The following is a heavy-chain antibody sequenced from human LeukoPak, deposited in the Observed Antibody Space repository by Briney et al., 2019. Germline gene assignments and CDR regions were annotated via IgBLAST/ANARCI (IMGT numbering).Heavy chain of an antibody. CDR1: GFTVSSNY. J-gene: IGHJ4*02. D-gene: IGHD5-12*01. V-gene: IGHV3-53*01. CDR3: AKNSGYDNTLFDY. CDR2: IYSGGST. Sequence: PGGSLRLSYAASGFTVSSNYMSWVRQAPGKGLEWVSVIYSGGSTYCADSVKGRFTISRDNSKNTLYLQMNSLRAEDTAVYYCAKNSGYDNTLFDYWGQGTLVTVSS.